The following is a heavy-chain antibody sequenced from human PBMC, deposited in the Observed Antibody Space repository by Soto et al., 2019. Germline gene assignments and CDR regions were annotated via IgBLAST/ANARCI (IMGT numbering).Heavy chain of an antibody. Sequence: QVQLVESGGGVVQPGRSLRLSCAASGFTFSSYAMHWVRQAPGKGLAWVAVISYDGSNKYYADSVKGRFTISRDNSKNTLYLQMNSLRAEDTAVYYCARATEQWPTTPIYYYYGMDVWGQGTTVTVSS. CDR3: ARATEQWPTTPIYYYYGMDV. V-gene: IGHV3-30-3*01. CDR2: ISYDGSNK. D-gene: IGHD6-19*01. J-gene: IGHJ6*02. CDR1: GFTFSSYA.